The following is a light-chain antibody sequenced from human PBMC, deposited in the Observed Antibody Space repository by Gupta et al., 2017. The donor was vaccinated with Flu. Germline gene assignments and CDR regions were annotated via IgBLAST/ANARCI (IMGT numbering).Light chain of an antibody. CDR2: AAS. Sequence: GDRVTITCRASQGISSYLAWYQQKPGKAPNLLIYAASNLQSGVPSRFSGSGSGTDFTLTISCLQSEDFATYYCQQYYNYPYTFGQGTKLEIK. V-gene: IGKV1-8*01. J-gene: IGKJ2*01. CDR1: QGISSY. CDR3: QQYYNYPYT.